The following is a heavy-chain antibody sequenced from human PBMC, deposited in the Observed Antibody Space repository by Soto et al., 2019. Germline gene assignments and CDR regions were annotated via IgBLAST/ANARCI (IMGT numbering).Heavy chain of an antibody. D-gene: IGHD3-10*01. V-gene: IGHV5-51*01. Sequence: GESLKISCQGSVYNFSNFWIGWVRQMPGKGLEWMGIIYPGDSDIRYSPSLQGQVTISADKSISTAYLQWRTLKASDTAQYYCARTPVVGGINEGYFDYWGQGTPVTVSS. J-gene: IGHJ4*02. CDR1: VYNFSNFW. CDR2: IYPGDSDI. CDR3: ARTPVVGGINEGYFDY.